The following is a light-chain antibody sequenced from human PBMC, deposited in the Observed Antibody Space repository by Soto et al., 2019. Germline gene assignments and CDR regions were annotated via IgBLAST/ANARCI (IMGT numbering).Light chain of an antibody. CDR3: QEYNRWPPEFI. V-gene: IGKV3-15*01. CDR2: AAS. CDR1: QTAYKN. Sequence: ELEMTQSPASLSASPGETVTLSCRATQTAYKNLAWYQQKPGQPPRLLIFAASTRAPGLQARVSGSGSGTEFTLTISSLQSEDSAIYYCQEYNRWPPEFIFGRGTRLEIK. J-gene: IGKJ2*01.